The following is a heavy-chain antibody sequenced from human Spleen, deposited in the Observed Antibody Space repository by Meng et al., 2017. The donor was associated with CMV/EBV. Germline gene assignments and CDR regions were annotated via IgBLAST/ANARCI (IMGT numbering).Heavy chain of an antibody. J-gene: IGHJ3*02. D-gene: IGHD2-2*02. V-gene: IGHV4-61*05. CDR2: IYYSGST. CDR1: GGSISSSSYY. Sequence: SETLSLTCTVSGGSISSSSYYWGWIRQPPGKGLEWIGYIYYSGSTNYNPSLKSRVTISVDTSKNQFSLKLSSVTAADTAVYYCARATHPATYCSSTSCHRQGAFDIWGQGTMVTVSS. CDR3: ARATHPATYCSSTSCHRQGAFDI.